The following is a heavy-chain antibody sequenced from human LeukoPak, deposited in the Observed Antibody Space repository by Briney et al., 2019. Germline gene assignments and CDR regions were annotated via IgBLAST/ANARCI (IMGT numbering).Heavy chain of an antibody. Sequence: PGRSLRLSCSVSGFTFSSHAMHWVRQASGKGLEWVGRIRSKANSYATAYAASVKGRFTISRDDSKNTAYLQMNSLKTEDTAVYYCTRYGDYPFDYWGQGTLVTVSS. V-gene: IGHV3-73*01. J-gene: IGHJ4*02. CDR2: IRSKANSYAT. CDR1: GFTFSSHA. CDR3: TRYGDYPFDY. D-gene: IGHD2-21*01.